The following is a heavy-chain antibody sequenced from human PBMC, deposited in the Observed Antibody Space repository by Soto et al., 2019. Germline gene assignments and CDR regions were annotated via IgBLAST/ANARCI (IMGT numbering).Heavy chain of an antibody. Sequence: QVQLVQSGAEVKKPGSSVKVSRKASGGTFSNYALISWVRQAPGQGLEWMGGIIPIDATVNYAQKFQGRIKINADESTTSDYMDLGSLRYEEQAVYYCARDLLGFGYTYADVWGQGTTVTVSS. V-gene: IGHV1-69*12. CDR2: IIPIDATV. CDR3: ARDLLGFGYTYADV. D-gene: IGHD3-10*01. CDR1: GGTFSNYA. J-gene: IGHJ6*01.